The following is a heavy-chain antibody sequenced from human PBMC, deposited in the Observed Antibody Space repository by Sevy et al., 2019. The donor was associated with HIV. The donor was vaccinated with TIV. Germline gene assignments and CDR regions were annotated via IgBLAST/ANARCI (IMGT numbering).Heavy chain of an antibody. V-gene: IGHV3-7*01. CDR1: GFSFSSYW. CDR3: ARLRGGYDFDY. Sequence: GGSLRLSCAASGFSFSSYWMSWVRQAPGKGLEWVANIKQDGSEKDYVDSGKGRFTSSRDNAKNSRYLQMKSLRAEDTAVYYCARLRGGYDFDYWGQGTQVTVSS. CDR2: IKQDGSEK. D-gene: IGHD5-12*01. J-gene: IGHJ4*02.